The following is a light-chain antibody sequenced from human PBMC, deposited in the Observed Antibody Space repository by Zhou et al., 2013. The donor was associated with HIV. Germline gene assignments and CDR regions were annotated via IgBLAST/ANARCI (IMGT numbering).Light chain of an antibody. CDR2: RTS. CDR3: QQANSFPWT. V-gene: IGKV1-5*03. Sequence: DIQMTQSPSTLSASVGDRVSITCRASESISVWLAWYQQKPGKVPKLLIYRTSTLESGVPSRFSGSGSGTEFTLTISSLQPEDFATYYCQQANSFPWTFGQGTKVEVK. J-gene: IGKJ1*01. CDR1: ESISVW.